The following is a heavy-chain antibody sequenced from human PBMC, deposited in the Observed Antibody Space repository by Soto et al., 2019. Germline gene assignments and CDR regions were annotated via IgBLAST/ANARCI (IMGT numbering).Heavy chain of an antibody. Sequence: GASVKVSCKASGYTFTNYYIHWVRQAPGQELEWVGVINPGDDTTTYAQKFRGRVTMTSDTSTSTVYVEVSSLRSEDTALYYCAREFLTYYGMDVWGPGTTVTVSS. CDR2: INPGDDTT. V-gene: IGHV1-46*01. J-gene: IGHJ6*02. CDR1: GYTFTNYY. CDR3: AREFLTYYGMDV.